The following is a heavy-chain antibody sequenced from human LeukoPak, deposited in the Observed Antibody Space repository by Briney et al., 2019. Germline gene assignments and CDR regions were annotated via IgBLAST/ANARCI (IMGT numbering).Heavy chain of an antibody. J-gene: IGHJ5*02. CDR1: GYSFTTYW. CDR3: VRIPNTAPPPNWFDP. CDR2: IYPGNSDV. V-gene: IGHV5-51*01. Sequence: GGSLKISCKGSGYSFTTYWIGWVRQMPGKGLEWRGVIYPGNSDVRYNPSFQGQATISADKSITAAYLQWSSLKTSDTAMYDCVRIPNTAPPPNWFDPWGQGTLVTDSP. D-gene: IGHD2-15*01.